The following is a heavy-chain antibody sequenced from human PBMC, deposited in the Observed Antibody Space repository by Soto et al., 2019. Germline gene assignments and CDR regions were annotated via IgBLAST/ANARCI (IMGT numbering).Heavy chain of an antibody. CDR1: GGSISSSSYY. J-gene: IGHJ5*02. V-gene: IGHV4-39*01. CDR3: AIANGGYYDFWSGYHNWIDP. Sequence: SETLSLSCTVSGGSISSSSYYWGWIRQPPGKGLEWIGSIYYSGSTYYNPSLKSRVTISVDTSKNQFSLKLRSMTAADTAVYYCAIANGGYYDFWSGYHNWIDPWGQGTLVTVSS. D-gene: IGHD3-3*01. CDR2: IYYSGST.